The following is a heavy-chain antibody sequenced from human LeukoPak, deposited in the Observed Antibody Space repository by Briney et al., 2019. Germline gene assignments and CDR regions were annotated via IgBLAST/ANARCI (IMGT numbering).Heavy chain of an antibody. CDR3: ARDSYGGNSGDYYYMDV. D-gene: IGHD4-23*01. J-gene: IGHJ6*03. CDR1: GASISSYY. Sequence: SETPSLTCTVSGASISSYYWSWIRHPPGKRLEWIGYIYYIGSTNYNPSLKSRVTISVDTSKNQFSLKLSSVTAADTAVYYCARDSYGGNSGDYYYMDVWGKGTTVTVSS. CDR2: IYYIGST. V-gene: IGHV4-59*01.